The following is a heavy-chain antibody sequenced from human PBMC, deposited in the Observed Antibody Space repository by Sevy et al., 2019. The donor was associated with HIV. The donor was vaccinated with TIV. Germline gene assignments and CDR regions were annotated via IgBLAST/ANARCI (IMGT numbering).Heavy chain of an antibody. J-gene: IGHJ4*02. D-gene: IGHD3-10*01. CDR2: ISYDGSNK. V-gene: IGHV3-30-3*01. Sequence: GGSLRLSCAASGFTFSSYAMHWVRQAPGKGLEWVAVISYDGSNKYYADSVKGRFTISRDNSKNTLYLQMNSLRAEDTAVYYCAREDITMVRGVIITGFDYWGQGTLVTVSS. CDR3: AREDITMVRGVIITGFDY. CDR1: GFTFSSYA.